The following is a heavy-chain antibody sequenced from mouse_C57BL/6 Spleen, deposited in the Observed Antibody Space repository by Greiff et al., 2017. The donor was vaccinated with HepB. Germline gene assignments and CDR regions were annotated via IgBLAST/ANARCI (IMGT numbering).Heavy chain of an antibody. Sequence: VQLQQPGAELVKPGASVKLSCKASGYTFTSYWMHWVKQRPGRGLEWIGRIDPNSGGTKYNEKFKSKATLTVDKPSSTAYMQLNSLTSEDSAVYYCARGATVVATPTGNFDVWGTGTTVTVSS. CDR2: IDPNSGGT. V-gene: IGHV1-62-3*01. CDR3: ARGATVVATPTGNFDV. CDR1: GYTFTSYW. J-gene: IGHJ1*03. D-gene: IGHD1-1*01.